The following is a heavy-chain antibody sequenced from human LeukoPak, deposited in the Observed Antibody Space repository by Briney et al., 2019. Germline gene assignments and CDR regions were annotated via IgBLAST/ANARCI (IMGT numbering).Heavy chain of an antibody. J-gene: IGHJ4*02. D-gene: IGHD1-26*01. CDR3: ARDVSSTPNWEFDY. CDR1: GYTFADYF. V-gene: IGHV1-2*06. Sequence: ASVKVSCKTSGYTFADYFIHWVRQAPGQGLEWMGRINANSGGTEYHQKFQGRVTMTRDTSISTAYVEVNWLISDDTAIYYCARDVSSTPNWEFDYWGQGTLVTVSS. CDR2: INANSGGT.